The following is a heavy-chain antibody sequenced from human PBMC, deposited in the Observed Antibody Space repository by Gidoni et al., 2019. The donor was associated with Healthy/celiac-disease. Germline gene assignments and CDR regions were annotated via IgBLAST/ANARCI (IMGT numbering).Heavy chain of an antibody. CDR2: IYSGGST. J-gene: IGHJ6*02. D-gene: IGHD2-2*03. Sequence: QLQLQESVPGLVKPSETLSLTCTVTGGSISSSSYYWGWIRQPPGKGLEWIGSIYSGGSTYYNPSLKSRVTISVDTSKNQFSLKLSSVTAADTAVYYCARQVGYCSSTSCYYYYYYGMDVWGQGTTVTVSS. CDR1: GGSISSSSYY. CDR3: ARQVGYCSSTSCYYYYYYGMDV. V-gene: IGHV4-39*01.